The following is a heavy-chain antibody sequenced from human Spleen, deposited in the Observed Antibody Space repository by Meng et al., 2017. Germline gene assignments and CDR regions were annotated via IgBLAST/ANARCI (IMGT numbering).Heavy chain of an antibody. V-gene: IGHV5-51*01. J-gene: IGHJ4*02. Sequence: GESLKIPCKSSGYSLTSYWIVRVRQMPGKGLEWMGIIYPGDSSSQYSPSFPGQVAMSADKSISTAYLQWSSLKASDSAMYYCARPISGDYCFDYWGQGTLVTVSS. CDR2: IYPGDSSS. D-gene: IGHD7-27*01. CDR3: ARPISGDYCFDY. CDR1: GYSLTSYW.